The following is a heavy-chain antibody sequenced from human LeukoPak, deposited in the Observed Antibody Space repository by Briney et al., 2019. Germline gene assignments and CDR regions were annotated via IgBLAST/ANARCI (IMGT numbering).Heavy chain of an antibody. CDR1: GGSISGYY. CDR3: ARADAWLVRYYYYGMDV. J-gene: IGHJ6*02. D-gene: IGHD6-19*01. V-gene: IGHV4-34*01. CDR2: INHSGST. Sequence: SETLSLTCAVYGGSISGYYWSWIRQPPGKGLEWIGEINHSGSTNYNPSLKSRVTISVDTSKNQFSLKLSSVTAADTAVYYCARADAWLVRYYYYGMDVWGQGTTVTVSS.